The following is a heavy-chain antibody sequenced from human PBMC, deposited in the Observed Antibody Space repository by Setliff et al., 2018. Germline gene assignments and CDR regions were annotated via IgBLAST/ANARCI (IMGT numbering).Heavy chain of an antibody. CDR3: ARIKSSLVRGVISAFDI. D-gene: IGHD3-10*01. J-gene: IGHJ3*02. CDR2: INTGNGNT. CDR1: GYTFTSYA. Sequence: ASVKVSCKASGYTFTSYAMHWVRQAPGQRLEWMGWINTGNGNTKYSQQLQGRVTITRDTSANTAYMELSSLRSEDTAVYYCARIKSSLVRGVISAFDIWGQGTMVTVSS. V-gene: IGHV1-3*04.